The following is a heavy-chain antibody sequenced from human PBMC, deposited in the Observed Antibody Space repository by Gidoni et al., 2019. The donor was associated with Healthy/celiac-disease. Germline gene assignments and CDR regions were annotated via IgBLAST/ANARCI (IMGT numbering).Heavy chain of an antibody. Sequence: QVQLQESGPGLVKPSEPLSLTCTVSGGSVSSGSYYWSWIRQPPGKGLEWIGYIYYSGSTNYNPSLKSRVTISVDTSKNQFSLKLSSVTAADTAVYYCARGDDDYVQLFDYWGQGTLVTVSS. V-gene: IGHV4-61*01. CDR3: ARGDDDYVQLFDY. J-gene: IGHJ4*02. D-gene: IGHD3-16*01. CDR2: IYYSGST. CDR1: GGSVSSGSYY.